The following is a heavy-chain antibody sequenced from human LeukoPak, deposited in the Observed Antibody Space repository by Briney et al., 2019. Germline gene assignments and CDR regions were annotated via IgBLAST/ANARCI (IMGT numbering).Heavy chain of an antibody. J-gene: IGHJ5*02. CDR3: ARGFAPGYSSGWYYGGFDP. CDR1: GGSISSYY. D-gene: IGHD6-19*01. Sequence: SETLSLTCTVSGGSISSYYWSWIRQPPGKGLGWFGYIYYSGSTNYNPSLKSRVTISVDTSKNQFSLKLSSVTAADTAVYYCARGFAPGYSSGWYYGGFDPWGQGTLVTVSS. V-gene: IGHV4-59*01. CDR2: IYYSGST.